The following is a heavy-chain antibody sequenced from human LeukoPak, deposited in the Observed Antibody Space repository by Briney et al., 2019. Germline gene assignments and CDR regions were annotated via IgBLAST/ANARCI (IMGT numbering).Heavy chain of an antibody. D-gene: IGHD1-26*01. CDR3: ALSLSVGARLVY. CDR1: GHTFTSYG. V-gene: IGHV1-18*01. J-gene: IGHJ4*02. CDR2: ISAYNGNT. Sequence: ASVKVSCKASGHTFTSYGISWVRQAPGQGLEWMGWISAYNGNTNYAQKLQGRVTMTTDTSTRTAYMELRSLRSDDTAVYYCALSLSVGARLVYWGQGTLVTVSS.